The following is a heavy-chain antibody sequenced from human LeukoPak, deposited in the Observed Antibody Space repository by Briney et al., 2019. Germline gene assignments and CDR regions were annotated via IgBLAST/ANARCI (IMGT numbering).Heavy chain of an antibody. Sequence: SETLSLTCAVYGGSFSGYYWSWIRQPPGKGLEWIGEIYHSGGTDYNPSLKSRVTISVDNSKNQFSLTLSSVTAADTAVYYCARSDGYGLVDIWGQGTMVTVS. CDR3: ARSDGYGLVDI. D-gene: IGHD3-10*01. V-gene: IGHV4-34*01. CDR1: GGSFSGYY. J-gene: IGHJ3*02. CDR2: IYHSGGT.